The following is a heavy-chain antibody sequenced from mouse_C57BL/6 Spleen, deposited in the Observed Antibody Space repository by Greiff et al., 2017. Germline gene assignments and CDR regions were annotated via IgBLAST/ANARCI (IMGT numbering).Heavy chain of an antibody. D-gene: IGHD2-4*01. Sequence: QVQLQQPGAELVKPGASVKLSCKASGYTFTSYWMHWVKQRPGQGLEWIGMIHPNSGSTNYNEKFKSKATLTVDKSSSTAYMQLSSLTSEDSAVYYCARWDDYDDYYAMDDWGQGTSVTVSA. CDR3: ARWDDYDDYYAMDD. J-gene: IGHJ4*01. CDR2: IHPNSGST. CDR1: GYTFTSYW. V-gene: IGHV1-64*01.